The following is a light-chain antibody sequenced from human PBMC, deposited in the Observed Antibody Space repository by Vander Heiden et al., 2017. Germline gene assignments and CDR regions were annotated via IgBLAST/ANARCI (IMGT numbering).Light chain of an antibody. V-gene: IGLV1-44*01. J-gene: IGLJ3*02. CDR1: SSNIGANA. Sequence: QSVLTQPPSASGTPGQRVTISCSGSSSNIGANAVTWYQQLPGAAPKRLIYSSDQRPSGVPDRFSGSKSGTSASLAISGLQSEDEADYYCAAWDDSLNGPVFGGGTKLTVL. CDR2: SSD. CDR3: AAWDDSLNGPV.